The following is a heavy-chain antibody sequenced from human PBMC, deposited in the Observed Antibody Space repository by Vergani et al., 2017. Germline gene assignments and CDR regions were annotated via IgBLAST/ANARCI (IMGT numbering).Heavy chain of an antibody. J-gene: IGHJ3*02. CDR2: VKSKSDGGII. D-gene: IGHD3-10*01. CDR1: GSTVSGNY. V-gene: IGHV3-15*01. CDR3: AAGVWFGDGDI. Sequence: ELQLVESGGGLVQPGGSLRLSCAASGSTVSGNYMTWVRQAPGKGLEWVGRVKSKSDGGIIDYAAPVKGRFTISRDDSRNMLYLQMNSLIAEDTAVYFCAAGVWFGDGDIWGRGTMVTVSS.